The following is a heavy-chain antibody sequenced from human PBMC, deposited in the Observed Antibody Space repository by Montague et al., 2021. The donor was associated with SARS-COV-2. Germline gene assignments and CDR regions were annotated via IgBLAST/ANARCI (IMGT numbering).Heavy chain of an antibody. CDR3: ARGREYSSSAGFDY. Sequence: SETLSLTCTVSGFSISTGYYWSWIRQPPGKGLEWIGCIYYSGSTNYNPSLKSRVTISVDTSKNQFSLKLSSVTAADTAVYYRARGREYSSSAGFDYWGQGTLVTVSS. CDR1: GFSISTGYY. D-gene: IGHD6-6*01. CDR2: IYYSGST. V-gene: IGHV4-61*01. J-gene: IGHJ4*02.